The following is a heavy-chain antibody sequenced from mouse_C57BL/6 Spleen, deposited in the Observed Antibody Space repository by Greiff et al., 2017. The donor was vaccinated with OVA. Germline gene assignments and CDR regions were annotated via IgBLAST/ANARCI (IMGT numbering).Heavy chain of an antibody. CDR3: ARSGYYGSKNYFDY. V-gene: IGHV1-54*01. J-gene: IGHJ2*01. D-gene: IGHD1-1*01. CDR1: GYAFTNYL. CDR2: INPGSGGT. Sequence: QVQLQQSGAELVRPGTSVKVSCKASGYAFTNYLIEWVKQRPGQGLEWIGVINPGSGGTNYNEKFKGKATLTADKSSSTADMQLSSLTSEDSAVYFCARSGYYGSKNYFDYWGQGTTLTVSS.